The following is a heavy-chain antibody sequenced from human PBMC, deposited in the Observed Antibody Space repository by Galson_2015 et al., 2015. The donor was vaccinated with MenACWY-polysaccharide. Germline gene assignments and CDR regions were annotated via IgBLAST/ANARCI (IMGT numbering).Heavy chain of an antibody. CDR2: ISSLANYL. CDR3: ARINLPVPPIDY. Sequence: SLRLSCAASGFTFDNYNMNWVRQAPGKGLEWVSSISSLANYLYYGDSVKGRFIISRDNSKNTLYLQMNSLRAEDTAVYYCARINLPVPPIDYWGQGTLVTVSS. J-gene: IGHJ4*02. CDR1: GFTFDNYN. D-gene: IGHD2-2*02. V-gene: IGHV3-21*04.